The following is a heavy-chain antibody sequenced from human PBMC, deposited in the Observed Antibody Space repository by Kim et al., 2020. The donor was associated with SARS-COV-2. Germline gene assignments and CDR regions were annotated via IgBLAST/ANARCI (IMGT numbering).Heavy chain of an antibody. D-gene: IGHD1-26*01. J-gene: IGHJ5*02. Sequence: GESLKISCKGSGYSFTSYWIGWVRQMPGKGLEWMGIIYPGDSDTRYSPSFQGQVTLSADKPISTAYLQWSSLKASDTAMYFCARQTPYSGEDWFDPWGQGTLVTVSS. CDR3: ARQTPYSGEDWFDP. V-gene: IGHV5-51*01. CDR1: GYSFTSYW. CDR2: IYPGDSDT.